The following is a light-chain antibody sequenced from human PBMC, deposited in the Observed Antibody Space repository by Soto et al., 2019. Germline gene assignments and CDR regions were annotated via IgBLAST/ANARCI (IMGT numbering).Light chain of an antibody. Sequence: ESVLTQSPCTLSMSPGEKPNLYYRATQTVSSNYMGWYQQKPGQAPRLVISGASSRATAIPDRFSGSGSGTDFTLTISRLEPEDFATYYCQQYYSFPPSFGQGTKVDIK. J-gene: IGKJ1*01. CDR3: QQYYSFPPS. CDR2: GAS. V-gene: IGKV3-20*01. CDR1: QTVSSNY.